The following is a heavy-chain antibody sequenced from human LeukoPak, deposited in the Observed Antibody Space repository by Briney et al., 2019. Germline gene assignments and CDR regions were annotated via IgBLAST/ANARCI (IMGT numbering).Heavy chain of an antibody. Sequence: ASVKVSSKASGYTFSGYYIHRVRPAPAQPLEWMGWIYPNNVVTNYAQKFQPTVTMTRDTSISPANMELCSLRSEDTAVYYRARGGYSGSEKPNDYWGQGTVVTASS. CDR2: IYPNNVVT. D-gene: IGHD1-26*01. CDR1: GYTFSGYY. J-gene: IGHJ4*02. CDR3: ARGGYSGSEKPNDY. V-gene: IGHV1-2*02.